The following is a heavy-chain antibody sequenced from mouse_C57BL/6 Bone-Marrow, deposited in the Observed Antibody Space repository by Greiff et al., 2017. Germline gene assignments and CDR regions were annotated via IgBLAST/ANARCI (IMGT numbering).Heavy chain of an antibody. CDR2: SRNKANDYTT. CDR3: ARDRGWEMDY. J-gene: IGHJ4*01. Sequence: EVQLVESGGGLVQSGRSLRLSCATSGFTFSDFYMEWVRQAPGKGLEWIAASRNKANDYTTEYSASVKGRFIVSRDTSQSILYLQMNALRAEDTAIYYCARDRGWEMDYWGQGTSVTVSS. V-gene: IGHV7-1*01. D-gene: IGHD3-3*01. CDR1: GFTFSDFY.